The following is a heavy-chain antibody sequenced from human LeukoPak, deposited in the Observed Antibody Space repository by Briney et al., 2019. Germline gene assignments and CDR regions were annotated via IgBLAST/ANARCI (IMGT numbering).Heavy chain of an antibody. CDR3: ARGVPWGGAFDI. CDR2: MNPNSGNT. D-gene: IGHD7-27*01. J-gene: IGHJ3*02. V-gene: IGHV1-8*03. CDR1: GYTFTSYD. Sequence: GASVKVSCKASGYTFTSYDINWVRQATGQGLEWMGWMNPNSGNTGYAQKFQARVTITRNTSISTAYMELSSLRSEDTAVYYCARGVPWGGAFDIWGQGTMVTVSS.